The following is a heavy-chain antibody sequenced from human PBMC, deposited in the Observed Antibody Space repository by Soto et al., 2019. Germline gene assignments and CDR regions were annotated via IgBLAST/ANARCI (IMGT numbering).Heavy chain of an antibody. J-gene: IGHJ3*02. CDR2: INWSGNST. Sequence: EVQLVESGGGVVRPGGSLRLSCAASGFTFEDHGMTWVRQVPGKGLEWVAEINWSGNSTSYAYSVKGRFTISRDNAKNSLYLQMNSLRAEDTALYFCARDGGVAVAVDASDIWGQGTMVTVSS. D-gene: IGHD6-19*01. V-gene: IGHV3-20*04. CDR3: ARDGGVAVAVDASDI. CDR1: GFTFEDHG.